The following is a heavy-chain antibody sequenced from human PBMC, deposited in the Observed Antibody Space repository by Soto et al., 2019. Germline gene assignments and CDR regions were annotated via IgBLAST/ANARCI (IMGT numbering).Heavy chain of an antibody. CDR1: DFSFSSYA. CDR2: ISFDGNII. CDR3: ARNFDTITYYFDY. Sequence: GGSLRLSCAASDFSFSSYAMHWIRQAPGKGLEWLAVISFDGNIIQYADSVKGRFIISRDNSKNTLYLQMNSLRGDDTAVYYCARNFDTITYYFDYWGQGTLVTVSS. V-gene: IGHV3-30-3*01. J-gene: IGHJ4*02. D-gene: IGHD3-9*01.